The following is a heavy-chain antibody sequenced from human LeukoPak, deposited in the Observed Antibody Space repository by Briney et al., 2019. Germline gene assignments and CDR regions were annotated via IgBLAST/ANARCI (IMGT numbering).Heavy chain of an antibody. CDR3: GRISSYFDY. Sequence: SETLSLTCTVSGGSISSYYWSWIRQPPGKGLEWIGYIYYSGSTNYNPSLKSRVTISVDTSKNQFSLKLSSVTAADTAVYYCGRISSYFDYWGQGTLVTVSS. CDR2: IYYSGST. V-gene: IGHV4-59*08. CDR1: GGSISSYY. J-gene: IGHJ4*02.